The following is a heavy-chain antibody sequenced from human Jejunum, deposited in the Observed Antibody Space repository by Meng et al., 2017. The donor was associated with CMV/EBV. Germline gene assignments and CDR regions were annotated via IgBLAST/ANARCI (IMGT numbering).Heavy chain of an antibody. CDR1: YF. CDR2: INPSSGST. V-gene: IGHV1-46*04. Sequence: YFMRWVRQAPGHGLEWMGIINPSSGSTTYARKLQGRITMTRDPSTSTFYMELSSLTSEDTAVYFCSRGPYYYESSGYYGGQSNWFDPWGQGTLVTVS. CDR3: SRGPYYYESSGYYGGQSNWFDP. D-gene: IGHD3-22*01. J-gene: IGHJ5*02.